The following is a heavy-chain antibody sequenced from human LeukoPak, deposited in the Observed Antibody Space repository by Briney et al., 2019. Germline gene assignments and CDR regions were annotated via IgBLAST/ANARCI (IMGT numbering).Heavy chain of an antibody. V-gene: IGHV4-59*01. Sequence: SETLSLTCTVSGGSISSYYWSWIRQPPGKGLEWIGYIYYSGSTNYNPSLKSRVTISVDTSKNQFSLKLSSVTAADTAVYYCARDYYDSSGYYYQDHWGQGTLVTVSS. CDR2: IYYSGST. D-gene: IGHD3-22*01. J-gene: IGHJ4*02. CDR1: GGSISSYY. CDR3: ARDYYDSSGYYYQDH.